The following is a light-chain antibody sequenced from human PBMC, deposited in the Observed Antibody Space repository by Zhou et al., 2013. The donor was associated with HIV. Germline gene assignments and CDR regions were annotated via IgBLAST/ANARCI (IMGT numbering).Light chain of an antibody. Sequence: IVLTQSPGTLSLSPGERATLSCRASQSISSNYLAWYQQKPGQAPRLLIYGASTRATGVPARFTGSGSGTEFTLTISSLQSEDSATYYCLQYDNWPPWTFGQGTKVEIK. CDR2: GAS. V-gene: IGKV3-15*01. CDR1: QSISSN. J-gene: IGKJ1*01. CDR3: LQYDNWPPWT.